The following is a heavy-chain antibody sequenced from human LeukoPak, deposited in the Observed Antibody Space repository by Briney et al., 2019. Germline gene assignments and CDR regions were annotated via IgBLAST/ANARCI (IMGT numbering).Heavy chain of an antibody. CDR1: GGSFSGYY. CDR3: ATAHGRYCSSTSCSRRRFFDL. CDR2: INHSGST. Sequence: SETLSLTCAVYGGSFSGYYWSWIRQPPGKGLGWIGEINHSGSTNYNPSLKSRVTISVDTSKNQFSLKLSSVTAADTAVYYCATAHGRYCSSTSCSRRRFFDLWGRGTLVTVSS. J-gene: IGHJ2*01. D-gene: IGHD2-2*01. V-gene: IGHV4-34*01.